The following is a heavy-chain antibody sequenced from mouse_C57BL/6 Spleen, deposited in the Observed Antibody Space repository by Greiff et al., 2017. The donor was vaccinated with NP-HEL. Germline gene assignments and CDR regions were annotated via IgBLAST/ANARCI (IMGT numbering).Heavy chain of an antibody. CDR3: ASAGVATNYYAMDY. J-gene: IGHJ4*01. CDR2: IYPRSGNT. Sequence: QVQLQQSGPELARPGASVKLSCKASGYTFTSSGISWVKQRTGQGLEWIGEIYPRSGNTYYNEKFKGKATLTADKSSSTAYMELRSLTSEDSAVYFCASAGVATNYYAMDYWGQGTSVTVSS. V-gene: IGHV1-81*01. D-gene: IGHD1-1*01. CDR1: GYTFTSSG.